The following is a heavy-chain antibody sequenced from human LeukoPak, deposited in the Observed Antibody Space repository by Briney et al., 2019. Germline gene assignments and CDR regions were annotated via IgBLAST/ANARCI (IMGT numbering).Heavy chain of an antibody. CDR3: ARESRVLIGDGYYLDS. CDR1: DVSISNYY. V-gene: IGHV4-4*07. D-gene: IGHD3-3*01. J-gene: IGHJ4*02. Sequence: SETLSLTCTVSDVSISNYYWTWIRQPAGKGLEWIGRLYIGRETDYNPSLKSRVTMSVGTSNSQFSLRLTSVTAADTATYYCARESRVLIGDGYYLDSWGPGTLITVSS. CDR2: LYIGRET.